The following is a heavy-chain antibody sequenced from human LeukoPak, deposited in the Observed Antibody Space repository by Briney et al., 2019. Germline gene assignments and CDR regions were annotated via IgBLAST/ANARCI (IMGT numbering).Heavy chain of an antibody. Sequence: GGSLRLSCAASGFTFSIYSMNWVRQAPGKGLEWVSYISSSSNIIYYADSVRGRFTISRDNARNSLYLQMNSLRAEDTAVYYCAKVASSSWYDPYYYFGIDVWGQGTTVTVSS. D-gene: IGHD6-13*01. CDR3: AKVASSSWYDPYYYFGIDV. CDR1: GFTFSIYS. J-gene: IGHJ6*02. CDR2: ISSSSNII. V-gene: IGHV3-48*04.